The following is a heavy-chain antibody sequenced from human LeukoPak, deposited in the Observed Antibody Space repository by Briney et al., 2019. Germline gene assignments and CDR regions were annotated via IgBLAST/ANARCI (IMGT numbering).Heavy chain of an antibody. V-gene: IGHV1-2*02. Sequence: ASVKVSCKASGYTFTDYYIHWVRQAPGQGLEWMGWINPNSGGAYYTQKFQGRVTMTRDTSINTAYMELTRLRSDDAAVYYCARSGYMWGFDYWGQGTLVTVSS. CDR3: ARSGYMWGFDY. CDR1: GYTFTDYY. CDR2: INPNSGGA. J-gene: IGHJ4*02. D-gene: IGHD5-12*01.